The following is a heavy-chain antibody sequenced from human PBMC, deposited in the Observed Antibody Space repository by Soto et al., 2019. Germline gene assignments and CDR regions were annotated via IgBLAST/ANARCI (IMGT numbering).Heavy chain of an antibody. CDR2: INHSGST. J-gene: IGHJ6*02. Sequence: SETMSLTCAVEGWSISGSCWRWLRPPPGKGLEWIGEINHSGSTNYNPSLKSRVTISVDTSKNQFSLKLSSVTAADTAVYYCAMVWGPLGGYYYYGMDYWGQGTMVTVSS. CDR1: GWSISGSC. V-gene: IGHV4-34*01. D-gene: IGHD3-10*01. CDR3: AMVWGPLGGYYYYGMDY.